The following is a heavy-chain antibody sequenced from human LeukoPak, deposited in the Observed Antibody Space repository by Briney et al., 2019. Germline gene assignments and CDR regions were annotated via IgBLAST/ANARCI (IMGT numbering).Heavy chain of an antibody. CDR2: ISGSGGSK. CDR1: GFTFSRYA. J-gene: IGHJ4*02. V-gene: IGHV3-23*01. Sequence: GGSLRLFCAASGFTFSRYAMSWAREAPGRGLEGGSAISGSGGSKHYAESVKGRFSISRDNSKNTLYLQMNSLRAEDTAVYYCAKDYYDSSGYYPSLDYWGQGTLVTVSS. CDR3: AKDYYDSSGYYPSLDY. D-gene: IGHD3-22*01.